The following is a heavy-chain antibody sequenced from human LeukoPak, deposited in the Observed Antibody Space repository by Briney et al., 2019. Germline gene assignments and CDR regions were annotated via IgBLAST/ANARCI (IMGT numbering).Heavy chain of an antibody. CDR2: IYYNGST. CDR1: GGSISSYY. D-gene: IGHD3-10*01. CDR3: ARLSYGSGSYYQAALDY. Sequence: SETLSLTCTVSGGSISSYYWSWIRQPPGKGLEWIGYIYYNGSTNYNPSLKSRVTISVDTSKNQFSLKLSSVTAADTAVYYCARLSYGSGSYYQAALDYWGQGTLVTVSS. J-gene: IGHJ4*02. V-gene: IGHV4-59*01.